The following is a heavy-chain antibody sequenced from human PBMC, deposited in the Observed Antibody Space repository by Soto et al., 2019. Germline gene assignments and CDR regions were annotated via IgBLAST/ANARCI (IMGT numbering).Heavy chain of an antibody. CDR3: ARLVYDSRLNYLYFDH. V-gene: IGHV4-4*02. J-gene: IGHJ4*02. CDR1: GVSISSGNW. D-gene: IGHD3-22*01. Sequence: KTSETLSLTCDVSGVSISSGNWWSWVRQPPGKGLEWIAEVYNDGSANYHPSLESRATISVDRSKNQFSLRLGSVTAADTGKYYCARLVYDSRLNYLYFDHWGQGTLVTAPQ. CDR2: VYNDGSA.